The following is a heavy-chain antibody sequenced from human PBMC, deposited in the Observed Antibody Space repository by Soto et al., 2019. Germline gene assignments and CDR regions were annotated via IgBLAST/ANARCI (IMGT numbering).Heavy chain of an antibody. Sequence: SCAASGFTFSSYGMHWVRQAPGKGLEWVAVISYDGSNKYYADSVKGRFTISRDNSKNTLYLQMNSLRAEDTAVYYCAKDSGRGGGGGVLDFRGKGTLVPVPP. D-gene: IGHD3-3*01. V-gene: IGHV3-30*18. CDR2: ISYDGSNK. CDR3: AKDSGRGGGGGVLDF. J-gene: IGHJ6*04. CDR1: GFTFSSYG.